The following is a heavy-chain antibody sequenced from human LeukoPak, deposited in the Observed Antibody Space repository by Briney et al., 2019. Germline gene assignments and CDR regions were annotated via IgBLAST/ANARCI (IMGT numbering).Heavy chain of an antibody. V-gene: IGHV4-34*01. J-gene: IGHJ4*02. CDR1: GGSFSGYY. Sequence: SETLSLTCAVYGGSFSGYYWSWLRQPPGKGLEWIGEINHSGSTNYNPSLKSRVTISVDTSKNQFSLKLSSVTAADTAVYYCARKPIVNSAWYYFDFWGQGTLVTVSS. D-gene: IGHD3-22*01. CDR2: INHSGST. CDR3: ARKPIVNSAWYYFDF.